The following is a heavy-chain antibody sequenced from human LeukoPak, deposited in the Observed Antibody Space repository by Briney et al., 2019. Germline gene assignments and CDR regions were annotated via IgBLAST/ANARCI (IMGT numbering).Heavy chain of an antibody. CDR2: ISAHNGDT. CDR1: GYTFTSYG. D-gene: IGHD6-19*01. Sequence: ASVKVSCKASGYTFTSYGISWVRQAPGQGLEWMGWISAHNGDTNYAQKLQGRVTMTTDTSTSTAYMELRSLRSDDTAVYYCARGLQENLAWLQAFSAFDIWGQGTMVTVSS. V-gene: IGHV1-18*01. CDR3: ARGLQENLAWLQAFSAFDI. J-gene: IGHJ3*02.